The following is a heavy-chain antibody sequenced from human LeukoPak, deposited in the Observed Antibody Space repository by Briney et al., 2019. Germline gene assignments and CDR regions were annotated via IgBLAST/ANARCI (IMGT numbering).Heavy chain of an antibody. CDR2: ISSSSSTI. Sequence: GGSLRLSCAASGFTFSSYEMNWVRQAPGKGLEWVSYISSSSSTIYYADSVKGRFTISRDNAKKSVYLQMNSLRAEDTAVYYCARAYSERYGLGYYYMDVWGKGTTVTISS. CDR3: ARAYSERYGLGYYYMDV. V-gene: IGHV3-48*03. CDR1: GFTFSSYE. D-gene: IGHD1-26*01. J-gene: IGHJ6*03.